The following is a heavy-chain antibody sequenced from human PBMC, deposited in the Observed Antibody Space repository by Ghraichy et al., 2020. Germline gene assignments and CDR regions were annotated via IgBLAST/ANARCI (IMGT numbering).Heavy chain of an antibody. J-gene: IGHJ3*02. CDR1: GFTFDDYA. Sequence: GESLNISCAASGFTFDDYAMYWVRQAPGKGLEWVSLISGHGDITYYRDSVKGRFTISRDNSKNSLYLQMNSLRTEDTALYYCAKSMVRGVINDAFDIWGQGTMVTVSS. CDR3: AKSMVRGVINDAFDI. V-gene: IGHV3-43*02. CDR2: ISGHGDIT. D-gene: IGHD3-10*01.